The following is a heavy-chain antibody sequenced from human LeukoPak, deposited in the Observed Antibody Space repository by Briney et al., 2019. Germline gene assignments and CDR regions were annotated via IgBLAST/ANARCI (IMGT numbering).Heavy chain of an antibody. Sequence: GGSLRLSCVVSDFTFSNYWMHWVRHVPGKGLVWVSRINGDGSSTNYADSVKGRFTISRDNAENTLYLQMNSLRAEDTAVYYCANQDSTEYSYYFDFWGQGTLVTVSS. CDR2: INGDGSST. J-gene: IGHJ4*02. D-gene: IGHD2/OR15-2a*01. V-gene: IGHV3-74*01. CDR1: DFTFSNYW. CDR3: ANQDSTEYSYYFDF.